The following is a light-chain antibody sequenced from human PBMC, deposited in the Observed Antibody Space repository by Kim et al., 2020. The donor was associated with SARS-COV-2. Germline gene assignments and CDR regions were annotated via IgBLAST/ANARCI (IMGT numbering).Light chain of an antibody. V-gene: IGKV3-20*01. CDR3: QQYDRSPYT. J-gene: IGKJ2*01. CDR1: QSVSNNY. Sequence: LSPGERATLSCRASQSVSNNYLAWYQQKSGQAPRLLMYGASRRATGIPDRFSGSGTGTDFTLIIRRLEPEDFAVYFCQQYDRSPYTFGQGTKLEIK. CDR2: GAS.